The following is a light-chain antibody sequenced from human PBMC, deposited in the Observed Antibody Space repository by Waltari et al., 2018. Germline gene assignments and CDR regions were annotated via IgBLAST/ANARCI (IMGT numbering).Light chain of an antibody. V-gene: IGKV3-20*01. CDR2: GAS. J-gene: IGKJ1*01. CDR1: QSVSRS. Sequence: IVLTQSPGTLSLFPGDRATLSCRASQSVSRSLAWYQQKPGQAPRLLIYGASSRATGVPERFSGSGSGTDFSLTISRLEPEDFAVYYCQHYVRLPVTFGQGTKVEIK. CDR3: QHYVRLPVT.